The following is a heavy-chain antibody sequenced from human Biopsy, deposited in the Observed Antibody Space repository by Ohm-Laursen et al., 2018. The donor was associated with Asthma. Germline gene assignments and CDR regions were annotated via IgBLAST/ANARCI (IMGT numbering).Heavy chain of an antibody. J-gene: IGHJ6*02. Sequence: ASVKVSCKISGYSLTDLSMHWVRQAPGQGLEWLGGIMTVFGTTNYAQKFQGRVTITADESTSTAYMEVTSLRSEDTAIYYCARCQVGYSSGWSLLLKKIYYSGMDVWGQGTTVTVSS. V-gene: IGHV1-69*13. CDR1: GYSLTDLS. CDR3: ARCQVGYSSGWSLLLKKIYYSGMDV. CDR2: IMTVFGTT. D-gene: IGHD6-19*01.